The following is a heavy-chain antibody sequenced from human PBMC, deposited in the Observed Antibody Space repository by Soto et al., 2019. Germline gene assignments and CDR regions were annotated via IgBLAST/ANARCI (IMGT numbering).Heavy chain of an antibody. CDR2: ISHSETT. V-gene: IGHV4-34*04. Sequence: QVQLQQWGADLLKPSETLSLTCAVYGGSLTGYFWTWIRQPPGKGLQWIGGISHSETTKTNPSLPSRGTTPIDTSKNPFSLKLNSVTAADTAFSYRARGSPVLETMYGEFISRNYCDSWGQGIVVTVTS. CDR1: GGSLTGYF. J-gene: IGHJ5*01. D-gene: IGHD3-3*01. CDR3: ARGSPVLETMYGEFISRNYCDS.